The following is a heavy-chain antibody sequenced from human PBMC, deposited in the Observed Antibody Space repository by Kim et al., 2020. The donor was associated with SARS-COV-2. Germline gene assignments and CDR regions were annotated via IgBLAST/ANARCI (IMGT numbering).Heavy chain of an antibody. V-gene: IGHV1-18*04. D-gene: IGHD3-10*01. CDR3: ARGLYYYGSGSYHNWFDP. CDR1: GYTFTSYG. J-gene: IGHJ5*02. CDR2: ISAYNGNT. Sequence: ASVKVSCKASGYTFTSYGISWVRQAPGQGLEWVGWISAYNGNTNYAQKLQGRVTMTTDTSTSTAYMELRSLRSDDTAVYYCARGLYYYGSGSYHNWFDPWGQGTLVTVSS.